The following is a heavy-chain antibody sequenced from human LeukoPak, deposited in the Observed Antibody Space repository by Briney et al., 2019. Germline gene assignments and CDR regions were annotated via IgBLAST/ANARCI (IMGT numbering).Heavy chain of an antibody. CDR1: GGSISSSIYY. J-gene: IGHJ4*02. V-gene: IGHV4-39*07. CDR3: ARGAIDVDIVATIRLGLDY. Sequence: SETLSLTCSVSGGSISSSIYYWGWIRQPPGKGLEWIGSIYYSGSTYYNPSLKSRVTISVDTSKNQFSLKLSSVTAADTAVYYCARGAIDVDIVATIRLGLDYWGQGTLVTVSS. CDR2: IYYSGST. D-gene: IGHD5-12*01.